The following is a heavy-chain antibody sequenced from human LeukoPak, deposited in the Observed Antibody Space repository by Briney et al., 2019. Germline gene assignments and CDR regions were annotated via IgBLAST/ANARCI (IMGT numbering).Heavy chain of an antibody. CDR1: EFTFVRYA. CDR3: VRDPSYGSSWYYYMDV. CDR2: ISSSSFKI. D-gene: IGHD6-13*01. Sequence: PGGSLRLSCAASEFTFVRYAMNWVRQAPGKGLEWVSYISSSSFKIGYADSVKGRFTISRDNSKNSLYLQMDSLRVEVTAVYYCVRDPSYGSSWYYYMDVWGKGTTVTVSS. V-gene: IGHV3-48*04. J-gene: IGHJ6*03.